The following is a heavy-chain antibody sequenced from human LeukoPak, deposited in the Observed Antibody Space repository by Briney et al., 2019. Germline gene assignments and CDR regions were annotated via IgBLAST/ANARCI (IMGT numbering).Heavy chain of an antibody. CDR2: IWYDGSNK. D-gene: IGHD3-22*01. V-gene: IGHV3-33*01. Sequence: GRSLRLSCAASGFTFSTYGMDWVRQAPGKGLEWVAVIWYDGSNKYYADSVKGRFIISRDNSKNTLYLQMNSLRAEDTAVYYCARGPHYHHSTGHFSYWGQGTLVTVSS. CDR3: ARGPHYHHSTGHFSY. CDR1: GFTFSTYG. J-gene: IGHJ4*02.